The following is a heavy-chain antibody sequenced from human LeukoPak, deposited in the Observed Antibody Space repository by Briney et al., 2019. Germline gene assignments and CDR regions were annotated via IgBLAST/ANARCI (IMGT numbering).Heavy chain of an antibody. D-gene: IGHD2-15*01. CDR3: ARVLRYCSGGNCYSGGLGYMDV. V-gene: IGHV3-66*01. CDR2: IYNDGSS. CDR1: GFTFSSYS. Sequence: PGGSLRLSCAASGFTFSSYSMNWVRQAPGKGLEWVSVIYNDGSSYYADSVKGRFTISRDNSKNTLYLQMNSLRAEDTAVYYCARVLRYCSGGNCYSGGLGYMDVWGKGTTVTISS. J-gene: IGHJ6*03.